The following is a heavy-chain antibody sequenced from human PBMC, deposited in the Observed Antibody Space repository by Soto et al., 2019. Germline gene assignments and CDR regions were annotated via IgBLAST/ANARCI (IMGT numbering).Heavy chain of an antibody. Sequence: GGSLRLSCAASGFTFRYAWMSWVRQAPGKGLEWVARIRSKSDGGTADYPAPVKGRFTISRDDSKNTLYLQMNSLKTEDTAVYYCSTETADYVSMEPYWGQGTLVTV. V-gene: IGHV3-15*01. CDR3: STETADYVSMEPY. J-gene: IGHJ4*01. CDR2: IRSKSDGGTA. D-gene: IGHD3-16*01. CDR1: GFTFRYAW.